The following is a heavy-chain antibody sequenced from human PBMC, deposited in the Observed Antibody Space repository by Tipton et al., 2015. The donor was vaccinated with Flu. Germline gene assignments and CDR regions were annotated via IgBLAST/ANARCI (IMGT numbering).Heavy chain of an antibody. J-gene: IGHJ4*02. D-gene: IGHD6-19*01. CDR3: AKVIPELVAGLDS. Sequence: SGFTFSRYAMSWVRQAPGKGLEWVSAISGGGGITYFADSVKGRLTISRDNSKNTLYLQMNGLTAEDTAVYYCAKVIPELVAGLDSWGQGTLVTVSS. V-gene: IGHV3-23*01. CDR1: GFTFSRYA. CDR2: ISGGGGIT.